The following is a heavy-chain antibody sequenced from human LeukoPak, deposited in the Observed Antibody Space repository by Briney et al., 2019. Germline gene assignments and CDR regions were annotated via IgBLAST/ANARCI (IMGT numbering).Heavy chain of an antibody. CDR3: ARDPSYSSPNWFDP. J-gene: IGHJ5*02. V-gene: IGHV1-18*01. CDR1: GYTFTSYG. D-gene: IGHD3-10*01. CDR2: ISAYNGNT. Sequence: GASVKVSCKASGYTFTSYGISWARQAPGQGPEWMGWISAYNGNTNYAQKLQGRVTMTTDTSTSTAYMELRSLRSDDTAVYYCARDPSYSSPNWFDPWGQGTLVTVSS.